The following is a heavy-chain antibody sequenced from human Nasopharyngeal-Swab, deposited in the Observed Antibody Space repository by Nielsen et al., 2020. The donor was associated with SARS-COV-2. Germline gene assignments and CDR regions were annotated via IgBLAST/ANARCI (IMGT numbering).Heavy chain of an antibody. D-gene: IGHD1-26*01. CDR3: AKDQGSYYDY. Sequence: GGSLRLSCAASGFTFSSYATSWVRQAPGKGLEWVSVIYSGGSSTYYADSVKGRFTISRDNSKNTLYLQMNSLRAEDTAVYYCAKDQGSYYDYWGQGTLVTSPQ. CDR1: GFTFSSYA. CDR2: IYSGGSST. V-gene: IGHV3-23*03. J-gene: IGHJ4*02.